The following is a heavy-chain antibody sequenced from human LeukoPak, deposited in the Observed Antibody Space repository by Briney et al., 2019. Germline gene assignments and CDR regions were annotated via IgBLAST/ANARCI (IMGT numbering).Heavy chain of an antibody. CDR3: AKDRYTAMVTQWYFDL. D-gene: IGHD5-18*01. CDR1: GLTFSTYN. CDR2: ISGSGGSA. J-gene: IGHJ2*01. Sequence: PGGSLRLSCAASGLTFSTYNMNWVRQAPGKGLEWVSGISGSGGSAYYADSVKGRFTVSRDNSKNTLYLQMSSLRAEDTAVYYCAKDRYTAMVTQWYFDLWGRGTLVTVSS. V-gene: IGHV3-23*01.